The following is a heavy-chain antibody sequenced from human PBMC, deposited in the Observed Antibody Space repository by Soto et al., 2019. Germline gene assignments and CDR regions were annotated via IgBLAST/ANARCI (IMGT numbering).Heavy chain of an antibody. CDR2: IIPIFGTA. Sequence: QVQLVQSGAEVKKPGSSVKVSCKASGGTFSSYAINWVRQAPGQGPEWMGGIIPIFGTADYAQKFQGRVTITADESTSTAYMELSSLRSEDTAVYYCASNGFGETYYYGMDVWGQGTTVTVSS. CDR1: GGTFSSYA. J-gene: IGHJ6*02. V-gene: IGHV1-69*12. D-gene: IGHD3-10*01. CDR3: ASNGFGETYYYGMDV.